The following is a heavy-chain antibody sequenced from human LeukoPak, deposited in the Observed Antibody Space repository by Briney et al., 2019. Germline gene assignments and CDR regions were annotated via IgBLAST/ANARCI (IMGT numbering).Heavy chain of an antibody. CDR1: GGSISSSSYY. CDR2: IYYSGTT. V-gene: IGHV4-39*07. J-gene: IGHJ4*02. D-gene: IGHD1-7*01. Sequence: SETLSLTCTVSGGSISSSSYYWGWIRQPPGKGLEWIGYIYYSGTTYYNPSLKSRVTISVDTSKNQFSLKLSSVTAADTAVYYCTRDRPASVNYEGTWGQETLVTVSS. CDR3: TRDRPASVNYEGT.